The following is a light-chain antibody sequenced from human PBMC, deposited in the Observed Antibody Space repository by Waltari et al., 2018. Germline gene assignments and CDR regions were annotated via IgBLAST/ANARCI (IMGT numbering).Light chain of an antibody. CDR1: QDIHKY. CDR3: QQYNNLVLT. J-gene: IGKJ5*01. V-gene: IGKV1-33*01. Sequence: DIQMTQSPSSLSASVGDRVPITCQASQDIHKYLNWYHQKPGKAPKLLISGASKLEMGVPSRFSGSGSGTDFTFTITSLQPEDIGTYYCQQYNNLVLTFGQGTRLEIK. CDR2: GAS.